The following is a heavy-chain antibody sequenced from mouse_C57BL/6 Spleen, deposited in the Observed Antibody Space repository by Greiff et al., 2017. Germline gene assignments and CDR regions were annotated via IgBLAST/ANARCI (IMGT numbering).Heavy chain of an antibody. CDR3: ARERAIYYGSSYVYFDY. Sequence: EVKVVESEGGLVQPGSSMKLSCTASGFTFSDYYMAWVRQVPEKGLEWVANINYDGSSTYYLDSLKSRFIISRDNAKNILYLQMSSLKSEDTATYYCARERAIYYGSSYVYFDYWGQGTTLTVSS. CDR1: GFTFSDYY. V-gene: IGHV5-16*01. D-gene: IGHD1-1*01. CDR2: INYDGSST. J-gene: IGHJ2*01.